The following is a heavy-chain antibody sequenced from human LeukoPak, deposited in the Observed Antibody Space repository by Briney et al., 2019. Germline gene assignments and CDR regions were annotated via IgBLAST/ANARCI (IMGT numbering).Heavy chain of an antibody. CDR2: INPNSGGT. Sequence: VASVKVSCKASGYTFTGYYMHWVRQAPGQGLEWMGWINPNSGGTNYAQKFQGRVTMTRDTSISTAYMELSRLRSDDTAVYYCARKCSGGSCLGALDYWGQGTLVTVSS. CDR1: GYTFTGYY. D-gene: IGHD2-15*01. J-gene: IGHJ4*02. CDR3: ARKCSGGSCLGALDY. V-gene: IGHV1-2*02.